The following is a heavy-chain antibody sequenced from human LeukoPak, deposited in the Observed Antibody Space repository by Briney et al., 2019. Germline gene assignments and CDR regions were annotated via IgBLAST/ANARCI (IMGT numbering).Heavy chain of an antibody. J-gene: IGHJ4*02. CDR2: IYSGGST. Sequence: GGSLRLSCAASGFTFSRNYMSWVRHAPGKGLEWGSVIYSGGSTYYADSGKGRFTISRDNSKNTLYLQMNSLRAEDTAVYYCARGLEGGATKGWGQGALVTVSS. CDR3: ARGLEGGATKG. D-gene: IGHD1-26*01. CDR1: GFTFSRNY. V-gene: IGHV3-53*01.